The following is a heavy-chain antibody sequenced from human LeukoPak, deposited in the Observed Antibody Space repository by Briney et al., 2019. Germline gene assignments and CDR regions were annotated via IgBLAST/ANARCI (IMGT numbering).Heavy chain of an antibody. Sequence: SVKVSCKASGGTFSSYAISWVRQAPGQGLEWMGGIIPIFGTANYAQKFQGRVTITTDESTSTAYMELSSLRSEDTAVYYCARAPLGYCSGGGCYSRSGALDYWGQGTLVTVSS. CDR3: ARAPLGYCSGGGCYSRSGALDY. CDR2: IIPIFGTA. CDR1: GGTFSSYA. D-gene: IGHD2-15*01. V-gene: IGHV1-69*05. J-gene: IGHJ4*02.